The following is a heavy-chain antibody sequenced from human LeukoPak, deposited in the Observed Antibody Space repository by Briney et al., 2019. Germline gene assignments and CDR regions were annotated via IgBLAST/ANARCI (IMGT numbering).Heavy chain of an antibody. J-gene: IGHJ6*03. CDR2: INRSGST. D-gene: IGHD4-11*01. CDR3: ARRVTIHYYIDD. CDR1: SGSFSDHY. V-gene: IGHV4-34*01. Sequence: SETLSLTCAVYSGSFSDHYWAWIRQSPGKGLEWIGEINRSGSTNCDSSLKSRVTMSVDTFKDQFSLKLTSITAEDTAVYYCARRVTIHYYIDDWGAGTPVTVSS.